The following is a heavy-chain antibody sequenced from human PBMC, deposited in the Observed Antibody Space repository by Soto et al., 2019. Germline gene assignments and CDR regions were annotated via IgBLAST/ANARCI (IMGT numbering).Heavy chain of an antibody. J-gene: IGHJ4*02. D-gene: IGHD6-13*01. Sequence: SETLSLTCTVSGGSISSGGYYWSWIRQHPGKGLEWIGYIYYSGSTYYNPSLKSRVTISVDTSKNQFSLKLSSVTAADTAVYYCASVSSWYQNFDYSGQGTLVTVSS. V-gene: IGHV4-31*03. CDR2: IYYSGST. CDR1: GGSISSGGYY. CDR3: ASVSSWYQNFDY.